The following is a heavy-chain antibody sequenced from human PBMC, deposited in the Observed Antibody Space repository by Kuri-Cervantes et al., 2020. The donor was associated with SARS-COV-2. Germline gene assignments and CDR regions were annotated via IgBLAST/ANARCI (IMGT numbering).Heavy chain of an antibody. V-gene: IGHV4-34*01. CDR1: GGSFSGYY. CDR3: ARGTGDLDQ. D-gene: IGHD7-27*01. CDR2: INHSGST. J-gene: IGHJ5*02. Sequence: SQTLSLTCAVYGGSFSGYYWSWIRQPPGKGLEWIGEINHSGSTNYNPSLRSRVTMSVDTSKNQLSLKLTSVTAADTAVYYCARGTGDLDQWGQGTLVTVSS.